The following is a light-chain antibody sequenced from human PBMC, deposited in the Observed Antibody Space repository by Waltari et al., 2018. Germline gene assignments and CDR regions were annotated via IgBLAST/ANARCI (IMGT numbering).Light chain of an antibody. J-gene: IGLJ3*02. CDR3: AAWDDSLSGWV. Sequence: QSALTQPRSVSGSPGQSVTISCTGTSSDVGGYNYVSWYQHHPGKAPKLLIHTTDQRPSGVPDRVSGSKSGTSASLAISGLRSEDEADYWCAAWDDSLSGWVFGGGTKVTVL. V-gene: IGLV2-11*01. CDR2: TTD. CDR1: SSDVGGYNY.